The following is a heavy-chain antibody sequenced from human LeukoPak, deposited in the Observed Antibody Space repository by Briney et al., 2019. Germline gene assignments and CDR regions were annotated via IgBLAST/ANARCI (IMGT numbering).Heavy chain of an antibody. CDR3: ARGRGSYSLDY. J-gene: IGHJ4*02. D-gene: IGHD1-26*01. V-gene: IGHV1-2*02. Sequence: ASVKVSRKASRYTFAGYSMHWVRQAPGQGLEWMGWINPNSGGTNYAQRFQGRVTMTGDTSISTAYMELSRLTSDDTAVYYCARGRGSYSLDYWGQGTLVTVSS. CDR2: INPNSGGT. CDR1: RYTFAGYS.